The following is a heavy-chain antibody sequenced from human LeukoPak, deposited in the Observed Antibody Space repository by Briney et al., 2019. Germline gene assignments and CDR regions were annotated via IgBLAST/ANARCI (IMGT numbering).Heavy chain of an antibody. D-gene: IGHD3-22*01. V-gene: IGHV1-46*01. CDR2: INPSGGST. CDR3: ARDLVLSPGAYDSSGYSDY. Sequence: GASVKVSCKTSGYTFTSYYMHWVRQATGQGLGWMGIINPSGGSTSYAQKFQGRVTMTRDMSTSTVYMELSSLRSEDTAVYYCARDLVLSPGAYDSSGYSDYWGQGTLVTVSS. CDR1: GYTFTSYY. J-gene: IGHJ4*02.